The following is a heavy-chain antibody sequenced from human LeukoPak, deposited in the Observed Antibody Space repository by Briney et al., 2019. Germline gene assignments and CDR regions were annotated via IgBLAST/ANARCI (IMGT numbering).Heavy chain of an antibody. CDR3: IRDFRSADL. J-gene: IGHJ5*02. CDR2: IYVDGRTT. Sequence: PGGSLRLSCVASGYTFSNYWMHWVRQPPGKGLVWVSRIYVDGRTTNYADSVKGRFTISRDNAKNTVYLEMNSLSVEDTATYYCIRDFRSADLWGQGTLVTVTS. CDR1: GYTFSNYW. V-gene: IGHV3-74*01.